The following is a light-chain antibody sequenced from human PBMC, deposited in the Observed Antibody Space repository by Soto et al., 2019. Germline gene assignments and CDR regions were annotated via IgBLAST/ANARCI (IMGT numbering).Light chain of an antibody. V-gene: IGKV1-39*01. J-gene: IGKJ1*01. CDR2: AAS. Sequence: DIRMIQSPSSLSASVGDRVTITCRASQSISSYLNWYQQKPGKAPKLLIYAASSLQSGVPSRFSGSGSGTDFTLTISSLQPEDFATYYCQQSYSTLWTFGQGTKVDI. CDR3: QQSYSTLWT. CDR1: QSISSY.